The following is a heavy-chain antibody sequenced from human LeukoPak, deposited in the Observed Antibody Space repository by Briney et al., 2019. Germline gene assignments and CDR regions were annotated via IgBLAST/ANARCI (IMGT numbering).Heavy chain of an antibody. J-gene: IGHJ3*02. Sequence: EASVKVSCKASGYTFTSYYMHWVRQAPGQGLEWMGIINPSGGSTSYAQKFQGRVTTTRDTSTSTVYMELSSLRSEDTAVYYCASLDGTLDAFDIWGQGTMVTVSS. CDR3: ASLDGTLDAFDI. CDR1: GYTFTSYY. V-gene: IGHV1-46*01. CDR2: INPSGGST. D-gene: IGHD6-13*01.